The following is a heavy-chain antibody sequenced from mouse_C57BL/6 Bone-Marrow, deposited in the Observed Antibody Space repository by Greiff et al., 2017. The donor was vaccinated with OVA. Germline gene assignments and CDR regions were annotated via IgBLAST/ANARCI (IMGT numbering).Heavy chain of an antibody. J-gene: IGHJ2*01. CDR3: ARGGYEYDGPFDC. CDR1: GFTIKNTY. Sequence: EVMLVESVAELVRPGASVKLSCTASGFTIKNTYMHWVKQRPEQGLEWIGRIDPANGNTKYAPKFQGKATLTADTSSNTAYLQLSSLTSEDTAIYYCARGGYEYDGPFDCWGQGTTLTVSS. V-gene: IGHV14-3*01. D-gene: IGHD2-4*01. CDR2: IDPANGNT.